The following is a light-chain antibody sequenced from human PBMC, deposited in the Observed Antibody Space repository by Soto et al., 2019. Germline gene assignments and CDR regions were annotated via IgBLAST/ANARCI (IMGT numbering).Light chain of an antibody. Sequence: EIVLTQSPATLSVSPGEGATLSCRASQSVSTYLAWYQQKPGQTPRLLIYDASTRATGIPARFSGSGSGTDFTLNISSLEPEDFAVYYCQQHTNWPLTFGGGTKVDIK. CDR1: QSVSTY. V-gene: IGKV3-11*01. CDR2: DAS. CDR3: QQHTNWPLT. J-gene: IGKJ4*01.